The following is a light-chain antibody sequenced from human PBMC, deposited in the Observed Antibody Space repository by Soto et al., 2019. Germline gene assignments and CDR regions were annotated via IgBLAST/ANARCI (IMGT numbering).Light chain of an antibody. CDR1: SADIGAFNY. CDR2: DVS. V-gene: IGLV2-14*03. Sequence: QSALTQPASVSGSPGQSITISCAGTSADIGAFNYVSWYQHHPGKAPKLLIYDVSDRPSGVSTRFSASKSANTASLTISGLQADDEADYYCSSYSTSSAIVFGGGTKVTVL. J-gene: IGLJ2*01. CDR3: SSYSTSSAIV.